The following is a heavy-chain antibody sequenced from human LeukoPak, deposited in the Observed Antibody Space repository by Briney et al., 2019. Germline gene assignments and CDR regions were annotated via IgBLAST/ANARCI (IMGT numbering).Heavy chain of an antibody. V-gene: IGHV3-20*04. D-gene: IGHD3-22*01. CDR2: IYWNGGST. CDR1: GFTVSSNY. CDR3: ARGDYHESV. Sequence: GGSVRLSCAASGFTVSSNYMSWVRQAPGKGLEWLSGIYWNGGSTGYADSVKGRFTISRDNAKNSLYLQMNNLRVEDTALYYCARGDYHESVWGQGTMVTVSS. J-gene: IGHJ3*01.